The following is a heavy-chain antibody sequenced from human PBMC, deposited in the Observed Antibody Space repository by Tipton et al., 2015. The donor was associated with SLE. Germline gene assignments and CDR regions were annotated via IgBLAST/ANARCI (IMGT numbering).Heavy chain of an antibody. CDR2: IYTSGST. CDR3: ASGGYDSSGYYYYFGY. D-gene: IGHD3-22*01. CDR1: GGSISSYY. Sequence: TLSLTCTVSGGSISSYYWSWIRQPAGKGLEWIGRIYTSGSTNYNPSLKSRVTMSVDTSKNQFSLKLSSVTAADTAVYYCASGGYDSSGYYYYFGYWGQGTLVTVSS. J-gene: IGHJ4*02. V-gene: IGHV4-4*07.